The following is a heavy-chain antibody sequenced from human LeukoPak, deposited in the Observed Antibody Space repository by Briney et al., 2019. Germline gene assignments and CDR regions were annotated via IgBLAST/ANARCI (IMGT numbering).Heavy chain of an antibody. Sequence: SVKVSCKASGGTFSSYAISWVRQAPGQGLEWMGGIIPIFGTANYAQKFQGRVTITADKSTSTAYMELSSLRADDTAVYYCARPRAPVTRISSFDIWGQGTMVTVSS. CDR1: GGTFSSYA. D-gene: IGHD4-17*01. CDR2: IIPIFGTA. V-gene: IGHV1-69*06. CDR3: ARPRAPVTRISSFDI. J-gene: IGHJ3*02.